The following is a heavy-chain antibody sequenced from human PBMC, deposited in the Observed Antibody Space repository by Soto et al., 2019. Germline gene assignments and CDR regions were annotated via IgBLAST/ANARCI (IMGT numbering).Heavy chain of an antibody. CDR3: ASTSAAGTRLFEPPTLYYYYGMDV. D-gene: IGHD6-13*01. CDR1: GGSISSSSYY. CDR2: IYYSGST. Sequence: PSETLSLTCTVSGGSISSSSYYWGWIRQPPGKGLEWIGSIYYSGSTYYNPSLKSRVTISVDTSKNQFSLKLSSVTAADTAVYYCASTSAAGTRLFEPPTLYYYYGMDVWGQGTTVTVSS. J-gene: IGHJ6*02. V-gene: IGHV4-39*01.